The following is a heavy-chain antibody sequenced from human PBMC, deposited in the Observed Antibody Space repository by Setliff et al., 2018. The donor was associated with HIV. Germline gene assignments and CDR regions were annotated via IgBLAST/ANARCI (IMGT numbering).Heavy chain of an antibody. CDR3: ARRIDNSGSFPDKNWFDT. D-gene: IGHD3-10*01. Sequence: SETLSLTCTVSGDSISTDYWTWIRQPPGKGLEWIGYIYNSASTSYNPSLKSRVTISVDTSKNQFSLKLTSVTAADTAVYYCARRIDNSGSFPDKNWFDTWGQGSLVTVSS. J-gene: IGHJ5*02. CDR2: IYNSAST. CDR1: GDSISTDY. V-gene: IGHV4-4*09.